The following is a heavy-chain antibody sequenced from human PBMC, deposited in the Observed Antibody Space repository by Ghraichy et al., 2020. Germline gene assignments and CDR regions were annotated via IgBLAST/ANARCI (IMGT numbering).Heavy chain of an antibody. CDR3: AHRQLVRPYGWFDP. V-gene: IGHV2-5*02. CDR1: GFSLSTSGVG. D-gene: IGHD6-13*01. Sequence: SGPTLVKPTQTLTLTCTFSGFSLSTSGVGVGWIRQPPGKALEWLALIYWDDDKRYSPSLKSRLTITKDTSKNQVVLTMTNMDPVDTATYYCAHRQLVRPYGWFDPWGQGTLVTVSS. CDR2: IYWDDDK. J-gene: IGHJ5*02.